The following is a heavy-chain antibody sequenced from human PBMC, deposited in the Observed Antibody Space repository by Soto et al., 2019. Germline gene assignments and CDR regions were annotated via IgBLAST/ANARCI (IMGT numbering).Heavy chain of an antibody. CDR1: GDSINTPSHY. CDR3: ARQTLWFAAVDI. Sequence: SETLSLTCTVSGDSINTPSHYWAWVRQPPGKGLEWIASWSTYYNPSLKSRITMSVDTSRNQFSLRLSSVSAADTAVYYCARQTLWFAAVDIWRTGTTVTVSS. J-gene: IGHJ6*04. D-gene: IGHD3-10*01. CDR2: WST. V-gene: IGHV4-39*01.